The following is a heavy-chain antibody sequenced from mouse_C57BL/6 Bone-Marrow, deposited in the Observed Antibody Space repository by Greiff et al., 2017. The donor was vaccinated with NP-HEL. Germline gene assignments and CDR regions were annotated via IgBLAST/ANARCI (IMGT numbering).Heavy chain of an antibody. CDR1: GYTFTSYW. J-gene: IGHJ4*01. Sequence: QVQLQQPGTELVKPGASVKLSCKASGYTFTSYWMHWVKQRPGQGLEWIGNINPSNGGSNYNEKFKSKATLTVDKSSSTAYMQLSSLTSEDSAVYYCADSNYVSAAMDYWGQGTSVTVSS. CDR2: INPSNGGS. CDR3: ADSNYVSAAMDY. D-gene: IGHD2-5*01. V-gene: IGHV1-53*01.